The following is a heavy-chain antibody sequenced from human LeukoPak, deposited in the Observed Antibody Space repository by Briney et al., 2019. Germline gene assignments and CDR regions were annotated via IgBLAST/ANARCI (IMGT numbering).Heavy chain of an antibody. V-gene: IGHV4-30-4*01. CDR1: GGSISSGDYY. D-gene: IGHD3-22*01. CDR2: IYYSGST. J-gene: IGHJ4*02. CDR3: AREGGNYYDSSGYYY. Sequence: SETLSLTCTVSGGSISSGDYYWSWIRQPPGKGLEWIGYIYYSGSTYYNPSLKSRVTISVDTSKNQFSLKLSSVTAADTAVYYCAREGGNYYDSSGYYYWGQGTLSPSPQ.